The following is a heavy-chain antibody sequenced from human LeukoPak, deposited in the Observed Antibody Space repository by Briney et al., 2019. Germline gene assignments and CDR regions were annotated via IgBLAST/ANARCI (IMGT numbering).Heavy chain of an antibody. J-gene: IGHJ4*02. D-gene: IGHD6-19*01. V-gene: IGHV3-30*04. CDR3: AAGYSSDWPFDY. Sequence: PGGSLRLACAASGFTFSSYAMRWVRQAPGKGLEWVAVISYDGSNKYYADSVKGRFTISRDNTTNTLYLQMNSLRAEDTAVYYCAAGYSSDWPFDYWGQGTLVTVSS. CDR2: ISYDGSNK. CDR1: GFTFSSYA.